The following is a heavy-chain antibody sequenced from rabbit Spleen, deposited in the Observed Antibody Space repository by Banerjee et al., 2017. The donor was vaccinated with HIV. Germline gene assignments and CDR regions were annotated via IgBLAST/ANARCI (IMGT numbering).Heavy chain of an antibody. CDR2: IGTYTGRT. CDR3: ARSRAGGSGDGYLSL. J-gene: IGHJ6*01. Sequence: QEQLEESGGDLVKPEGSLTLTCTASGFTLNNYWVCWVRQAPGKGLEWIACIGTYTGRTYHASWAKGRFTISKTSSTTVTLQMTSLTAADTATYFCARSRAGGSGDGYLSLWGQGTLVTVS. CDR1: GFTLNNYW. D-gene: IGHD8-1*01. V-gene: IGHV1S45*01.